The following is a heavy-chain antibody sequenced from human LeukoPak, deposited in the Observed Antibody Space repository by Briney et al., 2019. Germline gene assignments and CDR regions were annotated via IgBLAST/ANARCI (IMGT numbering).Heavy chain of an antibody. CDR1: GLTFSNNW. CDR3: GTDPPGKY. CDR2: IKREVDGGTT. Sequence: PGGSLRLSCVVPGLTFSNNWMSWVRQAPGKGLEWVGRIKREVDGGTTDYAAPVKDRFVISRDDSKNTLYLHVNSVKTEDTGVYYCGTDPPGKYWGQGTLVTVSS. J-gene: IGHJ4*02. V-gene: IGHV3-15*01. D-gene: IGHD3-10*01.